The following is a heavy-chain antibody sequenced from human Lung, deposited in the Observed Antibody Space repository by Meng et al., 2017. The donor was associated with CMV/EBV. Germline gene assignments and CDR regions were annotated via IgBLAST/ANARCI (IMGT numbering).Heavy chain of an antibody. D-gene: IGHD6-25*01. J-gene: IGHJ4*02. Sequence: GESLKIPCAVPGFIFSDYYMTWIRQAPGKGLEWLAYISNSGSTIHYADSVKGRFAFSRDNAQSSLFLQMNSLRGEDTAVYYCARIASSSGLDHWGQGTLVTFSS. CDR2: ISNSGSTI. V-gene: IGHV3-11*04. CDR1: GFIFSDYY. CDR3: ARIASSSGLDH.